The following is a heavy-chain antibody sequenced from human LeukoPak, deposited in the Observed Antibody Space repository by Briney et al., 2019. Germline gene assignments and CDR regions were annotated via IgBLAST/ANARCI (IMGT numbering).Heavy chain of an antibody. Sequence: GGSLRLSCAASGFTFSTYWMSWVRQAPGKGPEWVANIKEDGSLKNYVDSVEGRFTVSRDNAKNTLYLQMNSLRLEDTAVYYCVRDWAPASMQAAPFDYWGQGTLVTVSS. V-gene: IGHV3-7*01. D-gene: IGHD2/OR15-2a*01. CDR1: GFTFSTYW. J-gene: IGHJ4*02. CDR3: VRDWAPASMQAAPFDY. CDR2: IKEDGSLK.